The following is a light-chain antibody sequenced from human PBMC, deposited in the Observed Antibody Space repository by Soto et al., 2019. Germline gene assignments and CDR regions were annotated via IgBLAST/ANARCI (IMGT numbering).Light chain of an antibody. CDR3: QHYNSYSEA. CDR1: QTISSW. V-gene: IGKV1-5*03. Sequence: DIQSTQSPSTLSVSVGDRVTITCRASQTISSWLAWYQQKPGKAPKLLIYKASTLTSGVPSRFSGSGSGTEFTLTISSLQPDDFATYYCQHYNSYSEAFGQGTKVDI. J-gene: IGKJ1*01. CDR2: KAS.